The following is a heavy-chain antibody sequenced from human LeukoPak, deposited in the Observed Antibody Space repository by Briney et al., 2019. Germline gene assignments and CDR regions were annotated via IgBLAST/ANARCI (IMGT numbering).Heavy chain of an antibody. Sequence: ASVKVSCKASGYTFTSYYMHWVRQAPGQGLEWMGIINPSGGSTSYAQKFQGRVTMTRDTSTSTVYMELSRLRSDDTAVYYCARGFYQLLPEGDWFDPWGQGTLVTVSS. CDR2: INPSGGST. D-gene: IGHD2-2*01. V-gene: IGHV1-46*01. J-gene: IGHJ5*02. CDR1: GYTFTSYY. CDR3: ARGFYQLLPEGDWFDP.